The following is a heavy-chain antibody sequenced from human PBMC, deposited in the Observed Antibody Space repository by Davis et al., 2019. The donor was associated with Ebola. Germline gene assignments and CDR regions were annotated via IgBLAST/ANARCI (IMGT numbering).Heavy chain of an antibody. D-gene: IGHD5-18*01. V-gene: IGHV1-2*04. CDR3: ARTSGYSYGYRAYFQH. Sequence: SVTVSCMASGYTFTSYAMHWVRQPPGQRLDWTGWINPNSGGTNYAQKFQGWVTMTRDTSISTAYMELSRLRSDDTAVYYCARTSGYSYGYRAYFQHWGQGTLVTVSS. CDR1: GYTFTSYA. J-gene: IGHJ1*01. CDR2: INPNSGGT.